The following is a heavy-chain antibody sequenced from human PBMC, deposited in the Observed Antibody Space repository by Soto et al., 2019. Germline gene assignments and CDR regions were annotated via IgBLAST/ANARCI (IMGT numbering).Heavy chain of an antibody. Sequence: SETLSLTCTVSGGSISTYYWSWLRQPPGKGLEWIGLIHSSGSTNYNPSLKSRVTMSVDTSKNQFSLRLMSLTAADTAVYYCARDQGVAAAGITWFDPWGQGSLVTV. CDR2: IHSSGST. V-gene: IGHV4-4*07. CDR3: ARDQGVAAAGITWFDP. D-gene: IGHD6-13*01. CDR1: GGSISTYY. J-gene: IGHJ5*02.